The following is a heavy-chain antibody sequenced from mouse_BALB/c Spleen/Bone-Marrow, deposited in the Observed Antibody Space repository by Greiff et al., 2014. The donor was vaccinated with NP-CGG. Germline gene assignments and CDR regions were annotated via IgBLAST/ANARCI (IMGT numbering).Heavy chain of an antibody. J-gene: IGHJ4*01. D-gene: IGHD1-2*01. Sequence: QVQLQQSGPGLVAPSQSLSITCTVSGFSLTNYGVHWVRQPPGKGLEWLGVIWADGSTNYNSAIMSRLSISKDNSKSQVFFKMNSLQTDDTAMYYCARITTATGARDYWGQGTSVTVSS. CDR1: GFSLTNYG. CDR2: IWADGST. CDR3: ARITTATGARDY. V-gene: IGHV2-9*02.